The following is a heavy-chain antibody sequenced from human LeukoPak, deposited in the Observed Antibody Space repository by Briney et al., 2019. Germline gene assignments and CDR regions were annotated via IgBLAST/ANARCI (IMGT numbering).Heavy chain of an antibody. CDR3: TAWTIVATRYYYYGMDV. Sequence: GGSLRLSCAVSGFTFSNAWMSWVRQAPGKGLEWVGRIKSKTDGGTADYPAPVKGRFTISRDDAKNTLDLQMNSLKTEDTAVYYCTAWTIVATRYYYYGMDVWGQGTTVTVSS. V-gene: IGHV3-15*01. D-gene: IGHD5-12*01. CDR2: IKSKTDGGTA. CDR1: GFTFSNAW. J-gene: IGHJ6*02.